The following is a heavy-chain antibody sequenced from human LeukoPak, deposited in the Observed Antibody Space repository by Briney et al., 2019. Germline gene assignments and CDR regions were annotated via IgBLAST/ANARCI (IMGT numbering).Heavy chain of an antibody. CDR2: INHDGRDT. CDR3: IRSNGWPDY. Sequence: GGSLRLSCELSGFTFSRHWMHWVRQAPGKGLVWVSRINHDGRDTIYADSVKGRFIISRDNAKNTVYLQMSSLRVEDTAVYYCIRSNGWPDYWGLGTLVTVSS. CDR1: GFTFSRHW. V-gene: IGHV3-74*01. J-gene: IGHJ4*02. D-gene: IGHD6-19*01.